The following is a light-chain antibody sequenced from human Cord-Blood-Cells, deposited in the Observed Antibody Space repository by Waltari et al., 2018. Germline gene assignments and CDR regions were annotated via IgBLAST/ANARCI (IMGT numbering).Light chain of an antibody. CDR1: QSVSSN. Sequence: EIVMTQSPATLSESPGERATLSCRASQSVSSNLAWYQQKPGQAPRLLIYGASTRATGIPARFSGSGSGTEFTLNISSLQAEDFAVYYCQQYNNWPRTFGQGTKVEIK. J-gene: IGKJ1*01. CDR3: QQYNNWPRT. V-gene: IGKV3-15*01. CDR2: GAS.